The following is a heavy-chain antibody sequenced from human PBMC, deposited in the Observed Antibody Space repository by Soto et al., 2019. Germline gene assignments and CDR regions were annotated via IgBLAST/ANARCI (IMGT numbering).Heavy chain of an antibody. Sequence: EVQLVESGGGLVQPGGSLRLSCAASGFTFSSYSMNWVRQAPGKGLEWVSYISSSGSTIYYADSEKGRFTISRDNAKNSLYLQMNSLRDEDTAVYYCARDLRMVYAIDFDYWGQGTLVTVSS. CDR2: ISSSGSTI. J-gene: IGHJ4*02. CDR3: ARDLRMVYAIDFDY. V-gene: IGHV3-48*02. CDR1: GFTFSSYS. D-gene: IGHD2-8*01.